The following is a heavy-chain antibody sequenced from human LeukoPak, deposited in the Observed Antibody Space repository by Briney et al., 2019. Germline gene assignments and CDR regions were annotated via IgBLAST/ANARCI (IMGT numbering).Heavy chain of an antibody. CDR2: IRSKANSYAT. Sequence: GGSLKLSCAASGFTFSGSAMHWVRQASGKGLEWVGRIRSKANSYATAYAASVKGRFTISRDDSKNTAYLQMNALRAEDTAVYYCASLAHWGRWFDPWGQGTLVTVSS. V-gene: IGHV3-73*01. CDR1: GFTFSGSA. D-gene: IGHD3-16*01. J-gene: IGHJ5*02. CDR3: ASLAHWGRWFDP.